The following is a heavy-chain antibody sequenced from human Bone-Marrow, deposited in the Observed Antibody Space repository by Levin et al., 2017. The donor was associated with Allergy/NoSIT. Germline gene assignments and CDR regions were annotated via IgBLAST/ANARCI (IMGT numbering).Heavy chain of an antibody. CDR3: ARVKGSSTSCYWGYPENWFDP. Sequence: GESLKISCKASGYTFTSYDINWVRQATGQGLEWMGWMNPNSGNTGYAQKFQGRVTMTRNTSISTAYMELSSLRSEDTAVYYCARVKGSSTSCYWGYPENWFDPWGQGTLVTVSS. CDR2: MNPNSGNT. CDR1: GYTFTSYD. J-gene: IGHJ5*02. D-gene: IGHD2-2*01. V-gene: IGHV1-8*01.